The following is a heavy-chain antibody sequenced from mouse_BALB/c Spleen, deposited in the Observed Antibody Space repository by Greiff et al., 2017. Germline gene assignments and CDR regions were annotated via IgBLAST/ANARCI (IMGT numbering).Heavy chain of an antibody. D-gene: IGHD6-1*01. CDR2: ISSGSSTI. CDR3: ARSSLMDY. CDR1: GFTFSSFG. V-gene: IGHV5-17*02. Sequence: DVKLVESGGGLVQPGGSRKLSCAASGFTFSSFGMHWVRQAPEKGLEWVAYISSGSSTIYYADTVKGRFTISRDNPKNTLFLQMTSLRSEDTAMYYCARSSLMDYWGQGTSVTVSS. J-gene: IGHJ4*01.